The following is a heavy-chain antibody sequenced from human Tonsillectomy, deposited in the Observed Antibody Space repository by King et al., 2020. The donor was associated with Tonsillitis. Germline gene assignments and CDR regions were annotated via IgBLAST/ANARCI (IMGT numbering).Heavy chain of an antibody. CDR3: ARDEIRVTAIRPGGGDCYFDANWFDP. V-gene: IGHV1-69*01. J-gene: IGHJ5*02. CDR1: GGTFSSYA. D-gene: IGHD2-21*02. CDR2: IIPIFGTA. Sequence: QLVQSGAEVKKPGSSVKVSCKASGGTFSSYAISWVRQAPGQGLEWMGGIIPIFGTANYAQKFQGRVTITADESTSTAYMELSRLRSEDTAVYYCARDEIRVTAIRPGGGDCYFDANWFDPWGQGTLVTVSS.